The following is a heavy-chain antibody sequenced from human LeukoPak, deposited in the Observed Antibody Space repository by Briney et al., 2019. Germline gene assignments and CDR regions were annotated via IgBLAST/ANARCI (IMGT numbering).Heavy chain of an antibody. CDR3: ARGGVYSTSAVDY. CDR2: ISSSSIYI. J-gene: IGHJ4*02. V-gene: IGHV3-21*01. CDR1: GFTFSTYY. Sequence: GGSLRLSCAASGFTFSTYYMNWVRQAPGKGLEWVSSISSSSIYIYYADSVKGRFTISRDNAKNTLYLQMNSLRAEDTVVYYCARGGVYSTSAVDYWGQGTLVTVSS. D-gene: IGHD6-6*01.